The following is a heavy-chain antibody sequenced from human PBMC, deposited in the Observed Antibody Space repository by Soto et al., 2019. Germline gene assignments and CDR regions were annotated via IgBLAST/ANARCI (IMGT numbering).Heavy chain of an antibody. Sequence: GSLRLSCAASGFTFSSYAMSWVRQAPGKALEWVSAISGSGGSTYYADSVKGRFTISRDNSKNTLYLQMNSLRAEDTAVYYCAKYPVEQQLVPNWFDPRAQRTPVTGSS. J-gene: IGHJ5*02. D-gene: IGHD6-13*01. V-gene: IGHV3-23*01. CDR2: ISGSGGST. CDR3: AKYPVEQQLVPNWFDP. CDR1: GFTFSSYA.